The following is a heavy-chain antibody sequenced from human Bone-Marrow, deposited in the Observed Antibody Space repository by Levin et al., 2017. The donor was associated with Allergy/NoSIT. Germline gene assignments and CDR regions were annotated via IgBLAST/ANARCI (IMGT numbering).Heavy chain of an antibody. CDR3: ARDAGRSGWSAFDL. J-gene: IGHJ4*02. V-gene: IGHV1-18*01. D-gene: IGHD6-19*01. CDR2: ISLKTGHR. CDR1: GSSLSTHA. Sequence: GESLKISCWSSGSSLSTHAIAWVRQTPGQGLEWMAWISLKTGHREYAQKFQGRVTLTTDTSTATVYMELRSLTSDDTAVYYCARDAGRSGWSAFDLWGQGTVVAVSS.